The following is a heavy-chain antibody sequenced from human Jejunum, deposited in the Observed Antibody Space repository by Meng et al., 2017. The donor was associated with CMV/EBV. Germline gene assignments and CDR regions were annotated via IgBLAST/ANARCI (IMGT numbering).Heavy chain of an antibody. Sequence: EVQLVESGGGLVKPGGSLRLSCAASGFTFSSYNMNWARQAPGKGLEWISYFSIDSSNIAYADSVKGRFTISRDNAKNSLYLQMSSLRAEDTAVYYCVRDNAWAFDYWGQGTLVTVSS. D-gene: IGHD2-2*01. J-gene: IGHJ4*02. CDR1: GFTFSSYN. V-gene: IGHV3-21*03. CDR3: VRDNAWAFDY. CDR2: FSIDSSNI.